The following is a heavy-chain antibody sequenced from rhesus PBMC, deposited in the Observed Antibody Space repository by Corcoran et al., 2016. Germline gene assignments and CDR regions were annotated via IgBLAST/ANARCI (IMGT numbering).Heavy chain of an antibody. J-gene: IGHJ4*01. CDR2: INPYNGNT. D-gene: IGHD3-3*01. CDR3: ARENNIWTGFSY. Sequence: QVQLVQSGAEVKKPGSSVKVSCKASGYTFTDYYMHWVRQAPRQGLEWMGRINPYNGNTKYAQKFQGRVTMTRDTSTSTAYMELSSLRSEDTAVYYCARENNIWTGFSYWGQGVLVTVSS. CDR1: GYTFTDYY. V-gene: IGHV1S2*01.